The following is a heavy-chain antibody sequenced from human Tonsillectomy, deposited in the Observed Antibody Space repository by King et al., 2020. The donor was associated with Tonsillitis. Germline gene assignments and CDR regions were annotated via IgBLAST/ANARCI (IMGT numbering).Heavy chain of an antibody. CDR3: ARDGPGITVAGYFDY. Sequence: VQLVESGGSVVQPGRSLSLSCAASQFTFSSYVMHWVRQAPGKGLEWVAAISSDGSNKNYADSVKGRFTISRDNSDNTLFLQMNSLRGEDTAVYYCARDGPGITVAGYFDYWGQGTLVPVAS. D-gene: IGHD6-19*01. J-gene: IGHJ4*02. CDR2: ISSDGSNK. V-gene: IGHV3-30*04. CDR1: QFTFSSYV.